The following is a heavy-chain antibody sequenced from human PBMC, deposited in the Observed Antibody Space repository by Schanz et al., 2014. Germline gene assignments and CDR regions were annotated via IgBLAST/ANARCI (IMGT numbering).Heavy chain of an antibody. CDR3: AKASDWPVARFDP. CDR2: LSEGGGGT. CDR1: GFTFTNYA. J-gene: IGHJ5*02. D-gene: IGHD3-9*01. V-gene: IGHV3-23*01. Sequence: DVQLLESGGGLVQPGGSLRLSCAASGFTFTNYAMSWVRQAPGKGLDWVSALSEGGGGTHYAVSVRGRFTISSDSSKNTLYLQLSSLRADDTAVYYCAKASDWPVARFDPWGQGTLVTVSS.